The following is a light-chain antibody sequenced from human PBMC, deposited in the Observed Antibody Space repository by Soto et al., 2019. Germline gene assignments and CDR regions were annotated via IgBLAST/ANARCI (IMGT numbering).Light chain of an antibody. V-gene: IGLV3-1*01. J-gene: IGLJ2*01. CDR2: QDT. CDR1: KLGDKY. Sequence: SYELTQPPSVSVSPGQTASITCSGDKLGDKYAYWYQQKPGQSPVLVIYQDTKRPSGIPERFSGSNSGNTATLTISGPQAVDEADYYCQSWDKNIRVIFGGGTKVTVL. CDR3: QSWDKNIRVI.